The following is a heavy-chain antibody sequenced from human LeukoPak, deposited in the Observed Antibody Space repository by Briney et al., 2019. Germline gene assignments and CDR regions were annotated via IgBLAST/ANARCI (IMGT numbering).Heavy chain of an antibody. J-gene: IGHJ4*02. V-gene: IGHV4-59*01. CDR2: IYYSGST. Sequence: ASETLSLTCTVSGGSISSYYWSWIRQPPGKGLEWIGYIYYSGSTNYNPSLKSRVTISVDTSKNQFSLKLSSVTAADTAVYYCARDNRRDGYNYEYYFDYWGQGTLVTVSS. CDR3: ARDNRRDGYNYEYYFDY. CDR1: GGSISSYY. D-gene: IGHD5-24*01.